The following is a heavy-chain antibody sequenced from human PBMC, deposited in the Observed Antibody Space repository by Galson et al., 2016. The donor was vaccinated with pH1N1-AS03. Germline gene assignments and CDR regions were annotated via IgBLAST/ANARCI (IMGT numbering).Heavy chain of an antibody. J-gene: IGHJ3*01. CDR2: IFHSGST. D-gene: IGHD3-22*01. V-gene: IGHV4-30-4*07. Sequence: TLSLTCAVSGGSISSVGYSWSWIRQPPGKGLEWIGYIFHSGSTYYTLSLKSRVSISLDTSKNHFSLTLSSVTAADTAVYYCAKNLATNYHDGRDYSDAFDVWGPGTTVTVSS. CDR1: GGSISSVGYS. CDR3: AKNLATNYHDGRDYSDAFDV.